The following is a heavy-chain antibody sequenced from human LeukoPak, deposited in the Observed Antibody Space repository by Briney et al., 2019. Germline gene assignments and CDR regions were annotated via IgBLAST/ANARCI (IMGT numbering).Heavy chain of an antibody. CDR3: AKCPYDSSGYYYEGYFQH. CDR1: GFTFSSYG. D-gene: IGHD3-22*01. J-gene: IGHJ1*01. Sequence: GGSLRLSCAASGFTFSSYGMHWVRQAPGKGLEWVAVISYDGSNKYYADSVKGRFTISRDNSKNTLYLQMNSLRAEDTAVYYCAKCPYDSSGYYYEGYFQHWGQGTLVTVSS. CDR2: ISYDGSNK. V-gene: IGHV3-30*18.